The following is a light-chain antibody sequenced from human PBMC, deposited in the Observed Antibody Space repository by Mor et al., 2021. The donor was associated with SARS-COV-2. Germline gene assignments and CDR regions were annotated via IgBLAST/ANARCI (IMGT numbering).Light chain of an antibody. CDR3: QVWQSWSTHPGV. V-gene: IGLV3-21*02. CDR2: DNT. J-gene: IGLJ3*02. Sequence: TIPCEGDNVGSTTVYWYQQRPGQAPVLVVIDNTVRPSGIPDRISGSASGSAATLTITRVEAGDEAVYYCQVWQSWSTHPGVFGGGTKLTVL. CDR1: NVGSTT.